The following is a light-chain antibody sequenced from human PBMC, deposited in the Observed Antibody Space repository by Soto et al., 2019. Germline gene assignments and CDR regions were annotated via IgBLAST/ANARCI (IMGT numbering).Light chain of an antibody. V-gene: IGLV1-44*01. CDR1: SSNIGSNT. Sequence: QSVLTQPPSASGTPGQRVTISCSGGSSNIGSNTVNWYQHLPGTAPKLLIYSNNQRPSGVTDRLSGSMSGTSASLAISGIQSEDEADYYCAAWDDSLNGPVFGGGTKLTVL. J-gene: IGLJ2*01. CDR3: AAWDDSLNGPV. CDR2: SNN.